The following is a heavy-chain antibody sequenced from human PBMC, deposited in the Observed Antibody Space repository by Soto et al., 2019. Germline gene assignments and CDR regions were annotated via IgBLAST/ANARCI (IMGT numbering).Heavy chain of an antibody. Sequence: SETLSLTCTVSGGSISSHYWSWIRQPPGKGLEWIGYIYYSGSTNYNPSLKSRVTISVDTSKNQLSLKLSSVTAGDTAGYYCARMVSIAAAGTRWFDPWGQGTLVTVSS. V-gene: IGHV4-59*11. CDR3: ARMVSIAAAGTRWFDP. CDR2: IYYSGST. D-gene: IGHD6-13*01. CDR1: GGSISSHY. J-gene: IGHJ5*02.